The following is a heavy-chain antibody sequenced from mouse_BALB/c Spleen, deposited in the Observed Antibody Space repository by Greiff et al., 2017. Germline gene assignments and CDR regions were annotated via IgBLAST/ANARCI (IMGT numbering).Heavy chain of an antibody. Sequence: DVKLVESGGGLVKPGGSLKLSCAASGFTFSDYYMYWVRQTPEKRLEWVATISDGGSYTYYPDSVKGRFTISRDNAKNNLYLQMSSLKSEDTAMYYCARWYYGSSYDWYFDVWGAGTTVTVSS. D-gene: IGHD1-1*01. CDR2: ISDGGSYT. CDR3: ARWYYGSSYDWYFDV. CDR1: GFTFSDYY. V-gene: IGHV5-4*02. J-gene: IGHJ1*01.